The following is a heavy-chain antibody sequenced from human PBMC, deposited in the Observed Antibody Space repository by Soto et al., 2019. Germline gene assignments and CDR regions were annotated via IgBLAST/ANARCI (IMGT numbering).Heavy chain of an antibody. CDR2: ILYDGSNK. Sequence: QVQLVESGGGVVQPGRSLRLSCAASGFTFSSYGMHWVRQAPGKGLEWVAVILYDGSNKYYADSVKGRFTISRDNSKNTLYLQMNSLRAEDTAVYYCATYTVTPPWFDPWGQGTLVTVSS. CDR1: GFTFSSYG. CDR3: ATYTVTPPWFDP. J-gene: IGHJ5*02. D-gene: IGHD4-17*01. V-gene: IGHV3-30*03.